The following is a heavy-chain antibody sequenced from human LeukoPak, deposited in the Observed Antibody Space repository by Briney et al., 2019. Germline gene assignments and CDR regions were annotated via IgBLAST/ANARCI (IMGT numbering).Heavy chain of an antibody. CDR2: ISWNSGSI. V-gene: IGHV3-9*03. CDR3: AKGVDYYDSLFDY. D-gene: IGHD3-22*01. J-gene: IGHJ4*02. CDR1: GFTFDDYA. Sequence: GGSLRLSCAASGFTFDDYAMHWVRQAPGKGLEWVSGISWNSGSIGYADSVKGRFTISRDNAKNSLYLQMNSLRAEDMALYYCAKGVDYYDSLFDYWGQGTLVTVSS.